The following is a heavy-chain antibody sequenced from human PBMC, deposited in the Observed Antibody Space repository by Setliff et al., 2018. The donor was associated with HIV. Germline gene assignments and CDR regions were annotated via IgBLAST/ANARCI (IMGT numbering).Heavy chain of an antibody. Sequence: PWGSLRLSCAASGFTSRTYVMSWVRQAPGKGLEWVTFMPYDGTNEYYADSVKGRFTVSRDNSKNTLYLQMNGLRTEDTGLYYCATMYRDSHLFDYWGQGMLVTVSS. CDR2: MPYDGTNE. V-gene: IGHV3-30*02. J-gene: IGHJ4*02. CDR1: GFTSRTYV. CDR3: ATMYRDSHLFDY. D-gene: IGHD3-10*02.